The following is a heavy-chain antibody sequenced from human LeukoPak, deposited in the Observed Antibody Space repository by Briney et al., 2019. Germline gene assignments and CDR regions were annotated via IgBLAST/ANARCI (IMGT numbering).Heavy chain of an antibody. J-gene: IGHJ1*01. Sequence: XNHNSGGPNYEQKFKGRVTMTRAASISTAYMGLSRLRSDDTAVYYCARVGCSSTSCYEYFQHWGQGTLVTVSS. CDR3: ARVGCSSTSCYEYFQH. V-gene: IGHV1-2*02. CDR2: XNHNSGGP. D-gene: IGHD2-2*01.